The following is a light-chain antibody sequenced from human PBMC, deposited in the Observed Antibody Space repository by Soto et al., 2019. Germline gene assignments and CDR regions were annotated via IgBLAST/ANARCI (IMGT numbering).Light chain of an antibody. V-gene: IGKV3-20*01. CDR2: GAS. CDR1: QTVRSSS. J-gene: IGKJ2*02. CDR3: LQDHDYQWT. Sequence: EIVLTQSPGTLSVSPGERATLSCRASQTVRSSSLAWYQQKPGQAPRLLIYGASGRATGIPDKFSGSGSGTDFTLTISSLQAEDFATYYCLQDHDYQWTFGQGTKLEIK.